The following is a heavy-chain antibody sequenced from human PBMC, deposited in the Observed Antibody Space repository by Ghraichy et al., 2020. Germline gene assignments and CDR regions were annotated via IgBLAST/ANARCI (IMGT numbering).Heavy chain of an antibody. CDR1: GGSISSYY. CDR3: ARVWFGECCGMDV. J-gene: IGHJ6*02. D-gene: IGHD3-10*01. V-gene: IGHV4-59*01. Sequence: SETLSLTCTVSGGSISSYYWSWIRQPPGKGLEWIGYIYYSGSTNYNPSLKSRVTISVDTSKNQFSLKLSSVTAADTAVYYCARVWFGECCGMDVWGQGTTVTVSS. CDR2: IYYSGST.